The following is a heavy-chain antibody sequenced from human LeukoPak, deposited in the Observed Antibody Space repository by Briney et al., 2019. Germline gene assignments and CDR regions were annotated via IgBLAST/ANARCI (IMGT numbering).Heavy chain of an antibody. D-gene: IGHD2-2*01. CDR3: ARVVVVVPATTPFDP. CDR2: IYHSGST. CDR1: GGSISSSNW. Sequence: PSGTLSLTCAVSGGSISSSNWWSWVRQPPGKGLEWIGEIYHSGSTNYNPSLKSRVTISVDKSKNQFSLKLSSVTAAGTAVYYCARVVVVVPATTPFDPWGQGTLVTVSS. V-gene: IGHV4-4*02. J-gene: IGHJ5*02.